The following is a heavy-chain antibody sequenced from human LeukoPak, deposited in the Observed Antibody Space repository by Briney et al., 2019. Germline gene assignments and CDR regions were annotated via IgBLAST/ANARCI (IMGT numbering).Heavy chain of an antibody. CDR1: GGSISTFY. CDR2: VDTSGST. Sequence: SETLSLTCSVSGGSISTFYWTWVRQPAGKGLEWIGRVDTSGSTHYNPSLRGRVTMSLDTSKYQFSLRLSSVTAADTAVYYCARVLRGAAETLDYWGQGTLVIVSS. V-gene: IGHV4-4*07. D-gene: IGHD3-10*01. J-gene: IGHJ4*02. CDR3: ARVLRGAAETLDY.